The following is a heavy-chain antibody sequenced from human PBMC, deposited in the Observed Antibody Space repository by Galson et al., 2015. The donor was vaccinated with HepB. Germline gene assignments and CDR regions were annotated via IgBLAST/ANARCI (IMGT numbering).Heavy chain of an antibody. D-gene: IGHD6-13*01. CDR2: INSDGSST. V-gene: IGHV3-74*01. CDR3: AKGAYSSSWYFEY. J-gene: IGHJ4*02. Sequence: SLRLSCAASGFTFSSYWMHWVRQAPGKGLVWVSRINSDGSSTSYADSVKGRFTISRDNAKNTLYLQMNSLRPEDTAVYYCAKGAYSSSWYFEYWGQGTLITVSS. CDR1: GFTFSSYW.